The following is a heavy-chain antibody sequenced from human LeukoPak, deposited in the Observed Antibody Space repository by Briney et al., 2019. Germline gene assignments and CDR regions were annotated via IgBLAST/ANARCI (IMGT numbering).Heavy chain of an antibody. V-gene: IGHV3-7*01. J-gene: IGHJ4*02. D-gene: IGHD2/OR15-2a*01. CDR2: IKQEGSEK. CDR1: GFTFSSYW. CDR3: ARDRTLRGATYFDY. Sequence: PGGSLRLSCAASGFTFSSYWMSWVRQAPGRGLEWVANIKQEGSEKYYVDSVQGRFTISRDNAKNSLYLQMNSMRADDTAVYYCARDRTLRGATYFDYWGQGTLVTVSS.